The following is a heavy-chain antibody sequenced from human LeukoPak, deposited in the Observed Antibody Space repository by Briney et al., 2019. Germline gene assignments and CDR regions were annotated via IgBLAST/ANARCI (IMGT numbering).Heavy chain of an antibody. CDR1: RHTFTGYY. J-gene: IGHJ5*02. CDR3: ARDLIVLMVYASNWFDP. D-gene: IGHD2-8*01. Sequence: GASVKVSCKASRHTFTGYYMHWVRQAPGQGLEWMGWINPNSGGTNYAQKFQGRVTMTRDTSISTAYMELSRLRSDDTAVYYCARDLIVLMVYASNWFDPWGQGTLVTVSS. CDR2: INPNSGGT. V-gene: IGHV1-2*02.